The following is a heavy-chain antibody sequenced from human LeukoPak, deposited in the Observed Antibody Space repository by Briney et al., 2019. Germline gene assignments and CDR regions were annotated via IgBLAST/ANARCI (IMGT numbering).Heavy chain of an antibody. J-gene: IGHJ5*02. CDR1: GFTFSSYG. CDR3: LVWKHVFDR. CDR2: MSYDGSKE. D-gene: IGHD5/OR15-5a*01. V-gene: IGHV3-30*03. Sequence: GGTLRLSCAASGFTFSSYGMHWVRQAPGKGLEWVAVMSYDGSKEYYADSVKGRFTISRDNSKNTLYLQMNSLRVEDTAVYYCLVWKHVFDRWGQGTLVTVSS.